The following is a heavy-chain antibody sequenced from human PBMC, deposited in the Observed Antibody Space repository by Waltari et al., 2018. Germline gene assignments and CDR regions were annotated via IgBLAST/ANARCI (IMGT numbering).Heavy chain of an antibody. J-gene: IGHJ6*02. Sequence: QVQLVQSGAEVKKPGSSVKVSCKASGGTFSSYAISWVRQAPGQGLEWMGGIIPIVGTANYAQKFQGRVTITADESTSTAYMELSSLRSEDTAVYYCARKGRSGYYEGNYYYGMDVWGQGTTVTVSS. D-gene: IGHD3-22*01. CDR1: GGTFSSYA. CDR3: ARKGRSGYYEGNYYYGMDV. V-gene: IGHV1-69*01. CDR2: IIPIVGTA.